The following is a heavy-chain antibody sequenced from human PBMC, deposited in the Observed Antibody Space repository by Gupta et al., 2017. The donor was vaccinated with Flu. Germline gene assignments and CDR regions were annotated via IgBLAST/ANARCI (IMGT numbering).Heavy chain of an antibody. V-gene: IGHV3-23*01. J-gene: IGHJ4*02. CDR1: GFTFSSYA. CDR2: ISGSGGST. CDR3: ACLIMEEFSGSYPRGDLLDY. Sequence: EVQLLESGGGLVQPGGSLRLACAASGFTFSSYAMSWVRQAPGKGLEWVSAISGSGGSTYYADSVKGRFTISRDNSKNTLYLQMNSLRAEDTAVYYCACLIMEEFSGSYPRGDLLDYWGQGTLVTVSS. D-gene: IGHD1-26*01.